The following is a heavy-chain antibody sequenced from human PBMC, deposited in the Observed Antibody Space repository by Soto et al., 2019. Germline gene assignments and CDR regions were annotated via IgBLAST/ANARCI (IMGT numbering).Heavy chain of an antibody. V-gene: IGHV3-7*04. D-gene: IGHD5-18*01. CDR2: IKQDGSEK. Sequence: EVQLVESGGGLVQPGGSLRLSCAASGFTFSRFWMSWVRQAPGKGLEWVANIKQDGSEKYYVDSVKGRFTISRDNAKNSLYLQMNSLRAEDTAVYYCAWTYPRDTAMVFWGQGTLVTVSS. CDR1: GFTFSRFW. J-gene: IGHJ4*02. CDR3: AWTYPRDTAMVF.